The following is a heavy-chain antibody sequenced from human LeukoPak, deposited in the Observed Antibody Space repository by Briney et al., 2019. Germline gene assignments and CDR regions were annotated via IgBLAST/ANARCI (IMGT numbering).Heavy chain of an antibody. Sequence: ASVKVSCKASGYTFTSYDINWVRQATGQGLEWMGWMNPNSGNTGYAQKFQGRVTMTRNTSISTAYMELSSLRSEDTAVYYCAISYYDYVWGSYRYTVFDYWGQGTLVTVSS. CDR1: GYTFTSYD. CDR2: MNPNSGNT. V-gene: IGHV1-8*01. J-gene: IGHJ4*02. CDR3: AISYYDYVWGSYRYTVFDY. D-gene: IGHD3-16*02.